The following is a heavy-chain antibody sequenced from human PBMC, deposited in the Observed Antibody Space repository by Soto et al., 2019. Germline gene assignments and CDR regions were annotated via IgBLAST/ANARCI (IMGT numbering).Heavy chain of an antibody. J-gene: IGHJ4*02. CDR3: ARDRIAAAGLFDY. CDR2: IYYSGST. V-gene: IGHV4-30-4*01. Sequence: QVQLQESGPGLVKPSQTLSLTCTVSGGSISSGDYYWSWIRQPPGKGLEWIGYIYYSGSTYYNPSLKSRVTMSVDTSKNQFSLKLSSVTAADTAVYYCARDRIAAAGLFDYWGQGTLVTVSS. CDR1: GGSISSGDYY. D-gene: IGHD6-13*01.